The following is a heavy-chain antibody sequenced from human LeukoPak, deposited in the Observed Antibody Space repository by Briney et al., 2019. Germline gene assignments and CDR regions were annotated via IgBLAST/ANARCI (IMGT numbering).Heavy chain of an antibody. CDR2: ISASGGGT. CDR3: AKTHHDYWSGSPDV. CDR1: GFTVSSNY. Sequence: GGSLRLSCAASGFTVSSNYMSWVRQAPGKGLEWVSGISASGGGTFYVDSVKGRFTISRDNSKNTLYLQMNSLRADDTAVYYCAKTHHDYWSGSPDVWGEGTTVTVSS. D-gene: IGHD3-3*01. V-gene: IGHV3-23*01. J-gene: IGHJ6*04.